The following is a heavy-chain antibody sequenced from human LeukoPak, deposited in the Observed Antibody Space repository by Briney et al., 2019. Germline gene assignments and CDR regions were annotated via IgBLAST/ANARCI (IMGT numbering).Heavy chain of an antibody. V-gene: IGHV4-30-4*08. CDR3: ARALDPLWFGDP. D-gene: IGHD3-10*01. CDR2: IYYTGSA. Sequence: YWIGWMRQPPGKGLEWIGYIYYTGSAYYNSSLKSRVTMSVDTSKNQFSLKLSSVTAAATAVYYCARALDPLWFGDPWGQGTLVTVSS. CDR1: Y. J-gene: IGHJ5*02.